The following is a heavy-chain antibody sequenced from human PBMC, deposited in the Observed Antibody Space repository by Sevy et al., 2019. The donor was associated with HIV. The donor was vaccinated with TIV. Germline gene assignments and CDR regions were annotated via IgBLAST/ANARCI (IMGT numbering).Heavy chain of an antibody. CDR1: GGTFSSYA. D-gene: IGHD5-18*01. CDR3: AREVDTAMASTHYYYYGMDV. Sequence: ASVKVSCKASGGTFSSYAISWVRQAPGQGLEWMGGIIPIFGTANYAQKFQGRVTITADESTSTAYMERSSLRSEDTAVYYCAREVDTAMASTHYYYYGMDVWGQGTTVTVSS. V-gene: IGHV1-69*13. CDR2: IIPIFGTA. J-gene: IGHJ6*02.